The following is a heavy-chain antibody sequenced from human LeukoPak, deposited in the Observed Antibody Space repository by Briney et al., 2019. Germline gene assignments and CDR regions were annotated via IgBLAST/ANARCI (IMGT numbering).Heavy chain of an antibody. J-gene: IGHJ4*02. CDR1: GFTFSSYA. CDR2: ISGSGGST. V-gene: IGHV3-23*01. Sequence: PGGSLRLSCAASGFTFSSYAMSWVRQAPGKGLEWVSAISGSGGSTYYADSVKGRFTISRDNSKNTLYLQMNSLRAEDTAVYYCAKDIVVVPAAMGDYWGQGTLVTVSS. D-gene: IGHD2-2*01. CDR3: AKDIVVVPAAMGDY.